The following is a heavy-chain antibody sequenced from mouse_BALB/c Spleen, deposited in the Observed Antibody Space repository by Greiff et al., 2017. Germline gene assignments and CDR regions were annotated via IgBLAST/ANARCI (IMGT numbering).Heavy chain of an antibody. CDR2: ISSGGGNT. CDR3: ARYKYGNYVKAMDY. D-gene: IGHD2-1*01. Sequence: DVHLVESGGGLVKPGGSLKLSCAASGFTFSSYTMSWVRQTPEKRLEWVATISSGGGNTYYPDSVKGRFTISRDNAKNNLYLQMSSLRSEDTALYYCARYKYGNYVKAMDYWGQGTSVTVSS. CDR1: GFTFSSYT. J-gene: IGHJ4*01. V-gene: IGHV5-9*03.